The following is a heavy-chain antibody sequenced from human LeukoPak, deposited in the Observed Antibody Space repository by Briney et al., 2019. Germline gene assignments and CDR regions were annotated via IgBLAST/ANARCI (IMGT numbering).Heavy chain of an antibody. CDR2: ISSSSSTI. CDR1: GFTFSSYS. J-gene: IGHJ6*03. D-gene: IGHD3-3*01. CDR3: ARDTVFGVAKRRYYYMDV. V-gene: IGHV3-48*02. Sequence: PGGSLRLSCAASGFTFSSYSMNWVRQAPGKGLEWVSYISSSSSTIYYADSVKGRFTISRDNAKNSLYLQMNSLRDEDTAVYYCARDTVFGVAKRRYYYMDVWGKGTTVTVSS.